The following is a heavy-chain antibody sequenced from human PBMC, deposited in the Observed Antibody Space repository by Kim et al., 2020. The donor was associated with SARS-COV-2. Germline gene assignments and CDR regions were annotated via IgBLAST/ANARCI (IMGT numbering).Heavy chain of an antibody. Sequence: GGSLRLSCAASGFTFSSYGMHWVRQAPGKGLEWVAVISYDGSNKYYADSVKGRFTISRDNSKNTLYLQMNSLRAEDTAVYYCAKDYDSSGYYEPPRDYWGQGTLVTVSS. CDR3: AKDYDSSGYYEPPRDY. D-gene: IGHD3-22*01. CDR2: ISYDGSNK. V-gene: IGHV3-30*18. J-gene: IGHJ4*02. CDR1: GFTFSSYG.